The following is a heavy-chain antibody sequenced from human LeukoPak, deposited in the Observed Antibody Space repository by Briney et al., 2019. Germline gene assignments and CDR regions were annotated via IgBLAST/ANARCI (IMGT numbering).Heavy chain of an antibody. CDR3: ARASYCSDGSCYSDY. D-gene: IGHD2-15*01. CDR2: ISAYNGNT. Sequence: ASVKVSCKASGYTFTSYSISWVRQAPGQGLEWMGWISAYNGNTIYAQKVKGRVTMTTDTSTSTAYMELSSLKSDYTAVYYCARASYCSDGSCYSDYWGQGTLVTVSS. V-gene: IGHV1-18*01. CDR1: GYTFTSYS. J-gene: IGHJ4*02.